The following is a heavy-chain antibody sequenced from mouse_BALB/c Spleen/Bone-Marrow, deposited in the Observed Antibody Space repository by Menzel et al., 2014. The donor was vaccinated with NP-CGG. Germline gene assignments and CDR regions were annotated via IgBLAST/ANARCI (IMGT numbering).Heavy chain of an antibody. CDR1: GFSLTSCG. CDR3: ARNFGLAWFAY. D-gene: IGHD4-1*01. Sequence: VQGVESGPGLVQPSQSLSITCTVSGFSLTSCGVHWVRQSPGKGLEWLGVIWSGGSTDYNAAFISRLSISKDNSKSQVFFKMNSLQANDTAIYYYARNFGLAWFAYWGQGTLVTVSA. V-gene: IGHV2-2*02. J-gene: IGHJ3*01. CDR2: IWSGGST.